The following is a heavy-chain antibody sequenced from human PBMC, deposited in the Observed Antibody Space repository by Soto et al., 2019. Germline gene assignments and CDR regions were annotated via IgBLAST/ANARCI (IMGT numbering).Heavy chain of an antibody. CDR3: AKSLGLDYYDFYFDY. V-gene: IGHV3-23*01. D-gene: IGHD3-22*01. J-gene: IGHJ4*02. CDR1: GFTFSSYA. Sequence: GGSLRLSCAASGFTFSSYAMSWVRQAPGKGLEWVSAISGSGGSTYYADSVKGRFTISRDNSRNTLYLQMNSLRAEDTAVYYCAKSLGLDYYDFYFDYWGQGTLVTVSS. CDR2: ISGSGGST.